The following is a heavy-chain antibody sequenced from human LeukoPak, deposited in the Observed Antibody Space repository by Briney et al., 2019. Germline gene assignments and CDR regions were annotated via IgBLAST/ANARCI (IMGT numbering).Heavy chain of an antibody. CDR2: ISYDGSNK. CDR3: AKDTDYDSSGTLDY. J-gene: IGHJ4*02. CDR1: GFTFRSYG. Sequence: GGSLRLSCAASGFTFRSYGMHWVRQAPGKGLEWVAVISYDGSNKYYADSVKGRFTISRDNSKNTLYLQMNSLRAEDTAVYYCAKDTDYDSSGTLDYWGQGTLVTVSS. V-gene: IGHV3-30*18. D-gene: IGHD3-22*01.